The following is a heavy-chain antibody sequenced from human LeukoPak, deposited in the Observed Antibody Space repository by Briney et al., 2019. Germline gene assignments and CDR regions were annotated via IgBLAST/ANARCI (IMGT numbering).Heavy chain of an antibody. D-gene: IGHD2-15*01. CDR1: GFTFSSYG. CDR3: AKDVFGMGYCSGGSCPNDY. Sequence: GGSLRLSCAASGFTFSSYGMSWVRQAPGKGLEWVSAISGSGGSTYYADSVKGRFTISRDNSKNTLYLQMNSLRAEDTAVYYCAKDVFGMGYCSGGSCPNDYWGQGTLVTVSS. V-gene: IGHV3-23*01. J-gene: IGHJ4*02. CDR2: ISGSGGST.